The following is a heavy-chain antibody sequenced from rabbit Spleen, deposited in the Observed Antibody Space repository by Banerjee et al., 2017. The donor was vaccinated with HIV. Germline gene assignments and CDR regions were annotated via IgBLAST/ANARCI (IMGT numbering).Heavy chain of an antibody. D-gene: IGHD8-1*01. Sequence: QEQVVESGGDLVKPGASLTLTCTASGFSFSSTYWICWVRQAPGKGLEWIACIYAGSSGSTDYASWAKGRFTISKTSSTTVTLHMTSLTAADTATYFCARDSGSSFSSYGMDLWGQGTLVTVS. CDR3: ARDSGSSFSSYGMDL. CDR1: GFSFSSTYW. CDR2: IYAGSSGST. J-gene: IGHJ6*01. V-gene: IGHV1S45*01.